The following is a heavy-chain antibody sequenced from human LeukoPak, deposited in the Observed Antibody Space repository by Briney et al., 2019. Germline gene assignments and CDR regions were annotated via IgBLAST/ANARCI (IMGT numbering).Heavy chain of an antibody. V-gene: IGHV3-66*01. J-gene: IGHJ4*02. Sequence: GGSLRLSCAASGFSVSSNYMSWVRQDPGKGLEWVSVIYSGGSTYYADSVKGRFTISRDNSKNTVYLQMNSLRAEDTAVYYCARDAPPIVATPIDHWGQGTLVTVSS. CDR1: GFSVSSNY. D-gene: IGHD5-12*01. CDR3: ARDAPPIVATPIDH. CDR2: IYSGGST.